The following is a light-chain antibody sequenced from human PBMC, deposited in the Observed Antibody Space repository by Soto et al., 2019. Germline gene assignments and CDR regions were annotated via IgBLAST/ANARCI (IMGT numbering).Light chain of an antibody. CDR1: HIGVYTDGHTY. Sequence: DVVLTQSPLSLRVTLGQRSCIAWMSIHIGVYTDGHTYLNWFQLRPGQSPRRLIYKVSTRDYGVPDRFSGSGSGTDFALKISRVEAEDVGVYYCMQGTHWPITFGQGTRLEIK. CDR3: MQGTHWPIT. CDR2: KVS. V-gene: IGKV2-30*01. J-gene: IGKJ5*01.